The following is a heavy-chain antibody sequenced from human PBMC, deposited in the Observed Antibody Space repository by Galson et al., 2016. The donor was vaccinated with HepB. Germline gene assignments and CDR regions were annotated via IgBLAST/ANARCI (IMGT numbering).Heavy chain of an antibody. D-gene: IGHD6-19*01. J-gene: IGHJ4*02. CDR2: ISGSGGST. CDR1: GFTFSSYA. Sequence: SLRLSCAASGFTFSSYAMSWVRQAPGKGLEWVSTISGSGGSTYYADSVKGRFTISRDNSKNTLYLQMNSLRAEDTALYYCAKSWGVAVPEFDSWGQGTLVTVSS. CDR3: AKSWGVAVPEFDS. V-gene: IGHV3-23*01.